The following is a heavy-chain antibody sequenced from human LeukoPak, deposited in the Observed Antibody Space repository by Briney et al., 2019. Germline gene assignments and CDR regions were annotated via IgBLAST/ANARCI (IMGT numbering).Heavy chain of an antibody. J-gene: IGHJ6*03. D-gene: IGHD6-19*01. V-gene: IGHV1-2*02. CDR2: INPNSGGT. CDR3: ARVRRDSGWLVVPYYYYYYMDV. Sequence: GASVKVSCKASGYTFTGYYMHWVRQAPGQGLEWMGWINPNSGGTNYAQKFQGRVTMTRDTSISTAYMELSRLRSDDTAVYYCARVRRDSGWLVVPYYYYYYMDVWGKGTTVTISS. CDR1: GYTFTGYY.